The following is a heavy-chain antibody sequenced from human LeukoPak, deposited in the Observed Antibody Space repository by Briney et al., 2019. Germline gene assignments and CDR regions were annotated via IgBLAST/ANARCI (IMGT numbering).Heavy chain of an antibody. CDR2: IKQDGSDK. D-gene: IGHD3-10*01. Sequence: GGSLRLSCAASGFSSSAYWLSWVRQAAGKGLELVAKIKQDGSDKYYVDSVIGRFTISRDNAKNSLYLQMSSLRAEDTAVYYCARSHYYGSGSYGFWFDSWGQGTLVTVSS. J-gene: IGHJ5*01. CDR1: GFSSSAYW. V-gene: IGHV3-7*01. CDR3: ARSHYYGSGSYGFWFDS.